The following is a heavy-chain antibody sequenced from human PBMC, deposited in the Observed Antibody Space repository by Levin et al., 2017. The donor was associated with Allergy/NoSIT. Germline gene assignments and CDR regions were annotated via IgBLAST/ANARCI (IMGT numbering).Heavy chain of an antibody. CDR2: INPSGGST. D-gene: IGHD3-10*01. CDR1: GYTFTSYY. J-gene: IGHJ4*02. Sequence: ASVKVSCKASGYTFTSYYMHWVRQAPGQGLEWMGIINPSGGSTSYAQKFQGRVTMTRDTSTSTVYMELSSLRSEDTAVYYCARFCDVRGVPGACFDYWGQGTLVTVSS. V-gene: IGHV1-46*01. CDR3: ARFCDVRGVPGACFDY.